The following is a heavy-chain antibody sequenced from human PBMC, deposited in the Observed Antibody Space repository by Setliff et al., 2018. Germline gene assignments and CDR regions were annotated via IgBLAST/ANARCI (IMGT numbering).Heavy chain of an antibody. Sequence: SETLSLTCTVSGDPMSGASIWSWIRQPPGKGLEFMGYVFPNGASKYDPSLKSRLSISVDTSKNQFSLKLTSVTAADTAVYFCAKGGTYRYFDYWVPETLLVTVSS. CDR2: VFPNGAS. V-gene: IGHV4-59*01. CDR3: AKGGTYRYFDY. CDR1: GDPMSGAS. J-gene: IGHJ4*03.